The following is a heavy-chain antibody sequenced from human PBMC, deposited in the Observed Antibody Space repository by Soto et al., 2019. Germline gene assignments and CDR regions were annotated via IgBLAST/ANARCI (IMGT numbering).Heavy chain of an antibody. J-gene: IGHJ4*02. CDR1: GFNFISYA. D-gene: IGHD4-17*01. CDR2: ISYDGSNK. Sequence: GGSHRLSCVASGFNFISYAIHWVRQAPGKGLEWVSVISYDGSNKYYADSVKGRFTISRDNSKNTLYLQMNSLRAEDTAVYYCAKESNDYGDYPFDYWGQGTLVTVSS. V-gene: IGHV3-30-3*01. CDR3: AKESNDYGDYPFDY.